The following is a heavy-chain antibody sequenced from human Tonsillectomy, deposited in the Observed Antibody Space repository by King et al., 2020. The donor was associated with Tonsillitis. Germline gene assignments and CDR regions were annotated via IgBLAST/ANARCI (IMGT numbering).Heavy chain of an antibody. CDR3: ARDPQDYDFWSGDYFGYFDY. V-gene: IGHV3-21*01. D-gene: IGHD3-3*01. CDR1: GFTFSTYS. J-gene: IGHJ4*02. Sequence: EVQLVESGGGLVKSGGSLRLSCEASGFTFSTYSMSWVRQAPGKGLEWVSSISSTTIYIYYADSVKGRFTISRDNAKNSLYLQMNSLSAEDTAVYYCARDPQDYDFWSGDYFGYFDYWGQGTLVTVSS. CDR2: ISSTTIYI.